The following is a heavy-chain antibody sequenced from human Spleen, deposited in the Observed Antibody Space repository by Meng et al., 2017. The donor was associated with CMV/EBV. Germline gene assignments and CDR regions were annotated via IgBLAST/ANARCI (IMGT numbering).Heavy chain of an antibody. J-gene: IGHJ4*02. V-gene: IGHV1-2*02. CDR2: VNPNSGGT. Sequence: QGELVQSGGWVTKPGDSVKASCKASGYTFTGYYMHWVQQAPGQGLEWMGWVNPNSGGTNYAQKFQGRVTMTRDTSISTAYMELSRLRSDDTAVYYCAGLYSGYDYDFDYWGQGTLVTVSS. CDR3: AGLYSGYDYDFDY. D-gene: IGHD5-12*01. CDR1: GYTFTGYY.